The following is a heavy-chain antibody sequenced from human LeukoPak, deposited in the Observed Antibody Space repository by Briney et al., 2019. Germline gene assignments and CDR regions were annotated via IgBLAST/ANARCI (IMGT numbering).Heavy chain of an antibody. V-gene: IGHV3-7*01. D-gene: IGHD3-3*01. CDR2: IKQDGSEK. CDR3: ARADYDFWSGYYPYYYYYYYMDV. Sequence: PGGSLRLSCAASGFTFSSYWMSWVRQAPGKGLEWVANIKQDGSEKYYVDSVKGRFTISRDNAKNSLYLQMNSLRAEDTAVYYCARADYDFWSGYYPYYYYYYYMDVWGKGTTVTVSS. CDR1: GFTFSSYW. J-gene: IGHJ6*03.